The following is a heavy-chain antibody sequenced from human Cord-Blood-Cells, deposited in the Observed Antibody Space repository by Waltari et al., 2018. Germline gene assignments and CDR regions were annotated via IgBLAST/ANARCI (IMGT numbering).Heavy chain of an antibody. CDR1: GGSISSYY. CDR3: ATLEYSSSSWAFDI. CDR2: IYYSGST. D-gene: IGHD6-6*01. V-gene: IGHV4-59*01. Sequence: QVQLQESGPGLVKPSETLSLTCTVSGGSISSYYWSWIRQPPGKGLEWIGYIYYSGSTNYTPSLKSRVTISVDTSKNQFSLKLSSVTAADTAVYYCATLEYSSSSWAFDIWGQGTMVTVSS. J-gene: IGHJ3*02.